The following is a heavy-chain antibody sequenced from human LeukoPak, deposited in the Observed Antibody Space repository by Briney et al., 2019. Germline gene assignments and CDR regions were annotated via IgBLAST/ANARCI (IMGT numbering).Heavy chain of an antibody. J-gene: IGHJ3*02. Sequence: SQTLSLTCTVSGGSISSGSYYWSWIRQPAGKGLEWIGRIYTSGSTNYNPSLKSRVTISVDTSKNQFSLKLSSVTAADTAVYYCARGHYGDYQGSAFDIWSQGTMVTVSS. D-gene: IGHD4-17*01. CDR2: IYTSGST. CDR3: ARGHYGDYQGSAFDI. V-gene: IGHV4-61*02. CDR1: GGSISSGSYY.